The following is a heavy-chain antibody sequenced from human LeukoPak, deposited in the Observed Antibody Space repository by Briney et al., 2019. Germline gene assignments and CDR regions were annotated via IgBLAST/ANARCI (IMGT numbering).Heavy chain of an antibody. CDR3: ARVTYYYGSGSYGTTD. Sequence: PGGSLRLSCAASGFTFSSYSMNWVRQAPGKGLEWVANIKQDGSEKKYVDSVKGRFTISRDNVKNSMNLQMNSLRVEDTAVYYCARVTYYYGSGSYGTTDWGQGTLVTVSS. CDR1: GFTFSSYS. CDR2: IKQDGSEK. D-gene: IGHD3-10*01. J-gene: IGHJ4*02. V-gene: IGHV3-7*01.